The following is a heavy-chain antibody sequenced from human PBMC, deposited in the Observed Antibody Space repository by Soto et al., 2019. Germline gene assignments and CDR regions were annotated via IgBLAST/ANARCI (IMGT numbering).Heavy chain of an antibody. J-gene: IGHJ4*02. CDR3: PRGRSVIAKNDFEH. V-gene: IGHV3-30-3*01. Sequence: QVQLVESGGGVVQPGTSLRLSCAASGFAVSSYSVHWVRQAPGKGLEWVAAMSLDGNSRYFSDSVKGRFTISRDTSKNPWSLQMNSRGPADSAVYPCPRGRSVIAKNDFEHWDQGTQVTGSS. CDR2: MSLDGNSR. CDR1: GFAVSSYS. D-gene: IGHD2-21*01.